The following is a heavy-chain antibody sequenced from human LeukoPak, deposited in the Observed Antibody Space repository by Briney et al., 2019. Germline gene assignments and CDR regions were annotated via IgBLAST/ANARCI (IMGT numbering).Heavy chain of an antibody. CDR3: ATYSSGWYPFDY. Sequence: SETLSLTCAVYGGSFSGYYWSWIRQPPGKGLEWIGEINHSGSTNYNPSLKSRVTISVDTSKNQFSLKLSSVTAADTAVYYCATYSSGWYPFDYWGQGTLVTVSS. J-gene: IGHJ4*02. CDR1: GGSFSGYY. D-gene: IGHD6-19*01. V-gene: IGHV4-34*01. CDR2: INHSGST.